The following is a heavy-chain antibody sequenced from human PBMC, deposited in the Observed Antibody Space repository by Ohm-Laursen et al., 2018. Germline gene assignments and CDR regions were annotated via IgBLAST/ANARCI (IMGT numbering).Heavy chain of an antibody. CDR2: IYSGGST. Sequence: SLRLSCAASGFTFSSYAMNWVRQAPGKGLEWVSVIYSGGSTYYADSVKGRFTISRDNSKNTLYLQMNSLRAEDTAVYYCARTGIAVAGTDAFDIWGQGTMVTVSS. V-gene: IGHV3-66*01. CDR3: ARTGIAVAGTDAFDI. J-gene: IGHJ3*02. D-gene: IGHD6-19*01. CDR1: GFTFSSYA.